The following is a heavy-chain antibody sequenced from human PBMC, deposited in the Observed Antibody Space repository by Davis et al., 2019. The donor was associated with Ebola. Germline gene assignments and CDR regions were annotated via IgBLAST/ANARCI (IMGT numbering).Heavy chain of an antibody. CDR1: GYSFTSYW. CDR2: IRPSDSYT. Sequence: GESLKISCEGSGYSFTSYWISWVRQMPGKGLEWMGRIRPSDSYTNYSPSFQGHVTISADRSISTAYLQWSSLRASDTAMYYCARQESLYGHIDYWGQGTLVTVSS. J-gene: IGHJ4*02. D-gene: IGHD3-10*01. CDR3: ARQESLYGHIDY. V-gene: IGHV5-10-1*01.